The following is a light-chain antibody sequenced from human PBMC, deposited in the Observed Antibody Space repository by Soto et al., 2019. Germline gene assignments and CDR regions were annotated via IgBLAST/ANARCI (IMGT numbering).Light chain of an antibody. Sequence: IVMTQSRPTLSVSPGERATLSCRASESISGYLAWYQQKPGQAPRLLIYGASTGATGIPARFAGSGSGTEFTLTISSLQSEDFAVYYCQQYISWPLTFGAGTKVEIK. CDR2: GAS. CDR1: ESISGY. CDR3: QQYISWPLT. V-gene: IGKV3-15*01. J-gene: IGKJ4*01.